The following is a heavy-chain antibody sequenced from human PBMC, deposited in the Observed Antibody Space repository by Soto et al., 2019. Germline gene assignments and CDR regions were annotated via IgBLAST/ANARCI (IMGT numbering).Heavy chain of an antibody. CDR1: GGSISSSSYY. CDR2: IYYSGST. V-gene: IGHV4-39*01. CDR3: ARHRKITGTYYYDSSGYSYFDY. J-gene: IGHJ4*02. D-gene: IGHD3-22*01. Sequence: QLQLQESGPGLVKPSETLSLTCTVSGGSISSSSYYWGWIRQPPGKGLEWIGSIYYSGSTYYNPSLKSRVTISVDTSKNQCSLKLSSVTAADTAVYYCARHRKITGTYYYDSSGYSYFDYWGQGTLVTVSS.